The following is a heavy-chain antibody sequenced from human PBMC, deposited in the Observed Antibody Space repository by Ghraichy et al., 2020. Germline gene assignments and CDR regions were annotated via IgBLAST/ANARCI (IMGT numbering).Heavy chain of an antibody. J-gene: IGHJ4*02. D-gene: IGHD2-21*02. CDR3: TTHYCGGDCFLG. CDR1: GFTFSNAW. Sequence: GESLNISCAASGFTFSNAWMSWVRQAPGKGLEWVGRIKSKTDGGTTDYAAPVKGRFTISRDDSKNTLYLQMNSLKTEDTAVYYCTTHYCGGDCFLGWGQGTLVTVSS. V-gene: IGHV3-15*01. CDR2: IKSKTDGGTT.